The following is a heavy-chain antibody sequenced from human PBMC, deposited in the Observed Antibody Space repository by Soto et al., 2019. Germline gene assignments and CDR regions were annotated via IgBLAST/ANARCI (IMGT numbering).Heavy chain of an antibody. CDR1: GGSISSYY. J-gene: IGHJ6*02. V-gene: IGHV4-59*01. CDR3: ATRTYYGDRCMDV. Sequence: ETLSLTCTVSGGSISSYYWSWIRQPPGKGLEWIGYIYYSGSTNYNPSLKSRVTISVDTSKNQFSLKLSSVTAADTAVYYCATRTYYGDRCMDVWGQGTTVTVSS. CDR2: IYYSGST. D-gene: IGHD4-17*01.